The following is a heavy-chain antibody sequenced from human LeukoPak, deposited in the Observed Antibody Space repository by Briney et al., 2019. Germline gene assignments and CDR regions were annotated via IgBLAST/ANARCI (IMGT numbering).Heavy chain of an antibody. Sequence: PAGSLRLSCAASGFTFSITWMHWVRQPPGKGLVWVARITSDGSSTTYAESVKGRFTISRDNAKNTLYLQMNSLRAEDTAVYYCARDWSHAIDYWGQGTLVTVSS. D-gene: IGHD2-2*01. CDR1: GFTFSITW. CDR3: ARDWSHAIDY. J-gene: IGHJ4*02. CDR2: ITSDGSST. V-gene: IGHV3-74*03.